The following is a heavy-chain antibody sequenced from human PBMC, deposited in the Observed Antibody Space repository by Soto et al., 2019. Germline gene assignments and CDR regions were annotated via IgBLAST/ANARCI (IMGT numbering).Heavy chain of an antibody. J-gene: IGHJ6*02. CDR1: GDSINNEW. CDR2: FHHDGYR. Sequence: QVQLQESGPGLVNPSGTLSLSCDVSGDSINNEWWSWVRQPPGKGLEWIAEFHHDGYRNYNPSLKSRATISSDMSKNQFSLTLVSVTAADTAIYYCVRNGYNCLEVWGQGTTVTVSS. V-gene: IGHV4-4*02. D-gene: IGHD3-22*01. CDR3: VRNGYNCLEV.